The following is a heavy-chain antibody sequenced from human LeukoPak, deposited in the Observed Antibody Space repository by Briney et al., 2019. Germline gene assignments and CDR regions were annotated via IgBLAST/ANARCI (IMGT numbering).Heavy chain of an antibody. V-gene: IGHV3-30*02. CDR2: IWYNANNK. CDR1: GFTFSSYG. CDR3: ASLRIAVAGHFDY. D-gene: IGHD6-19*01. J-gene: IGHJ4*02. Sequence: GGSLRLSCTASGFTFSSYGIHWVRHAPDKGLEWVAFIWYNANNKYVADSAKGRFTVSRDNSKNTLYLQMNSLRAEDTAVYYCASLRIAVAGHFDYWGQGTLVTVSS.